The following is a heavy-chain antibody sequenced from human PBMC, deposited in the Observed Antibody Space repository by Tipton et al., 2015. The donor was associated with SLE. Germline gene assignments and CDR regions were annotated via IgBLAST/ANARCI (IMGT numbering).Heavy chain of an antibody. J-gene: IGHJ6*03. V-gene: IGHV4-34*01. Sequence: LRLSCAVYGGSFSGYYWSWIRQPPGKGLEWIGEINHSGSTNYNPSLKSRVTISVDTSKNQFSLKLSSVTAADTAVYYCAREPVYYYYYMDVWGKRTTVTISS. CDR2: INHSGST. CDR1: GGSFSGYY. CDR3: AREPVYYYYYMDV.